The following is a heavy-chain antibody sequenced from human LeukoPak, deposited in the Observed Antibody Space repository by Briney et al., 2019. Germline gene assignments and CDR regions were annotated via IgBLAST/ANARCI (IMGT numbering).Heavy chain of an antibody. CDR1: GFTFSSYG. Sequence: GGSLRLSCAASGFTFSSYGMSWVRQAPGKGLEWVSAISGSGGSTYYADSVKGRFTISRDNSKNTLYLQINSLRAEDTAVYYCAKAPWELHPSYFVYWGQGALVTLSS. J-gene: IGHJ4*02. CDR3: AKAPWELHPSYFVY. V-gene: IGHV3-23*01. CDR2: ISGSGGST. D-gene: IGHD1-26*01.